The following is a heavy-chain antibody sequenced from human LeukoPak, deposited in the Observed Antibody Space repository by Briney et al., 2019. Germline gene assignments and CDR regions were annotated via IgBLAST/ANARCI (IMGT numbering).Heavy chain of an antibody. CDR2: IYSGGST. V-gene: IGHV3-66*02. J-gene: IGHJ3*02. CDR3: ARARAPVTRISSFDI. CDR1: GFPVSSNY. D-gene: IGHD4-17*01. Sequence: PGGSLRLSCAAAGFPVSSNYMSWVRQAPGKGLEWVSVIYSGGSTYYADSVKGRFTVSRDNSKNTLYLQMNSLRADDTAVYYCARARAPVTRISSFDIWGQGTMVTVSS.